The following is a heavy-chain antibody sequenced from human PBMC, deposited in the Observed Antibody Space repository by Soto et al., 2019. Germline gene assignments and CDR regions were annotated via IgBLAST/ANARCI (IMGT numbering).Heavy chain of an antibody. J-gene: IGHJ6*02. Sequence: QVQLQESGPGLVKPSQTLSLTCTVSGGSISNGDYYWSWIRQPPGKGLEWIGYIYYSGSTYYNPSLKSRVTISEDTSKNQFSLKLSSLTAADTAVYYCARVGYGSGSNCYGVDVWGQGTTVTVSS. D-gene: IGHD3-10*01. CDR3: ARVGYGSGSNCYGVDV. CDR2: IYYSGST. V-gene: IGHV4-30-4*01. CDR1: GGSISNGDYY.